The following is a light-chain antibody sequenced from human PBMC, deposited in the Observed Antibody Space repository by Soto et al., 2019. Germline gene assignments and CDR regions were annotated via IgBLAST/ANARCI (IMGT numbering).Light chain of an antibody. CDR1: SSNIGGNY. V-gene: IGLV1-47*01. CDR3: AAWDDSLRGWV. Sequence: QSVLTQPPSASGTPGQRVTISCSGSSSNIGGNYVYWYQQLPGTAPKLLIYRNNQRPSGVPDRFSGSKSGTSASLAISGLRSEDEDDYYCAAWDDSLRGWVFGGGTKLTVL. CDR2: RNN. J-gene: IGLJ3*02.